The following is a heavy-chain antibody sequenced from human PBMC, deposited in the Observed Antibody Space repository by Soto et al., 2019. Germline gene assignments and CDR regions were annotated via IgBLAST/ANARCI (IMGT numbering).Heavy chain of an antibody. V-gene: IGHV1-69*01. CDR1: GGNFNTYG. CDR3: ARLHLPMPYAGADLDS. CDR2: IIPLLGTP. D-gene: IGHD2-8*01. Sequence: QVQLVQSGAETMKSGSSVKVSCKVSGGNFNTYGIGWGRQAPGQGLEWMGEIIPLLGTPNYAQRFQDRLTISADESTTPAYTALSSLRSEDSAEYSCARLHLPMPYAGADLDSCGQGTQVTLSS. J-gene: IGHJ4*02.